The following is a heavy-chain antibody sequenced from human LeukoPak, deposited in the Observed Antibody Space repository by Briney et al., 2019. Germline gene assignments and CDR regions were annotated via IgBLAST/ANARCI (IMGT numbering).Heavy chain of an antibody. CDR3: ARGLGWITPGAPYFDL. J-gene: IGHJ4*01. V-gene: IGHV3-21*01. CDR1: GFTFNTQS. D-gene: IGHD5-12*01. CDR2: ISSSGGHI. Sequence: GGSLRLSCAASGFTFNTQSMNWVRQAPGKGLEWLSAISSSGGHIYYAGSVQGRFTISRDDAKESVYLQLNSLRAEDTAVYYCARGLGWITPGAPYFDLWGHGTLVTFSS.